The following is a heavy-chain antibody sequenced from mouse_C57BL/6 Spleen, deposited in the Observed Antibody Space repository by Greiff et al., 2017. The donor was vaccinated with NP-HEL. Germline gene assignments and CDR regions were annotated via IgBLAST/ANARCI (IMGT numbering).Heavy chain of an antibody. Sequence: VKLMESGAELARPGASVKLSCKASGYTFTSYGISWVKQRTGQGLEWIGEIYPRSGNTYYNEKFKGKATLTADKSSSTAYMELRSLTSEDSAVYFCARGYSGVYFDYWGQGTTLTVSS. CDR1: GYTFTSYG. D-gene: IGHD1-2*01. CDR3: ARGYSGVYFDY. V-gene: IGHV1-81*01. CDR2: IYPRSGNT. J-gene: IGHJ2*01.